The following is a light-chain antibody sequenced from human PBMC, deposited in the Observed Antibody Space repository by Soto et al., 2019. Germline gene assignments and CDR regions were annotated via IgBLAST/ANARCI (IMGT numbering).Light chain of an antibody. CDR2: GAS. Sequence: IVLTQSPGTRPLSPGERATLSSKSSESVSSSYLAWYEQKPGQAPRVLIYGASSRATGIPDRFSGSGSGTDFTLTISRLEPEDFAVYYCQQYGSSPTFGQGTKVDIK. J-gene: IGKJ1*01. CDR3: QQYGSSPT. V-gene: IGKV3-20*01. CDR1: ESVSSSY.